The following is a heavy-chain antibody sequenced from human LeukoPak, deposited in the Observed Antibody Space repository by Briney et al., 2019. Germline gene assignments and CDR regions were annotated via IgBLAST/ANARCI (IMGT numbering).Heavy chain of an antibody. CDR3: ARETWIHSLFDY. Sequence: GGSLIPSCAASGFTFSSCWLSWVRQAPGKGVELVANIKQDGSEKYYEYAVKGRFTITRDNAKNSLYLQMNSLRAEDTAVYYCARETWIHSLFDYWGQGTLVTVSS. D-gene: IGHD5-18*01. J-gene: IGHJ4*02. CDR2: IKQDGSEK. V-gene: IGHV3-7*01. CDR1: GFTFSSCW.